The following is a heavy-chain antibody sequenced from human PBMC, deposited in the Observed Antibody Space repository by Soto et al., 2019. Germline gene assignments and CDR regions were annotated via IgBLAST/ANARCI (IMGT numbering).Heavy chain of an antibody. CDR1: GGTFSSYT. J-gene: IGHJ4*02. CDR2: IIPILGIA. Sequence: QVQLVHSGAEVKKPGSSVKVSCKASGGTFSSYTISWVRQAPGQGLEWMGRIIPILGIANYAQKFQGRVTITADKSTSTAYMEVSSLRSEDPAVYYCASEHVCGGDCFYSDYWGQGTLVPVSS. D-gene: IGHD2-21*02. CDR3: ASEHVCGGDCFYSDY. V-gene: IGHV1-69*02.